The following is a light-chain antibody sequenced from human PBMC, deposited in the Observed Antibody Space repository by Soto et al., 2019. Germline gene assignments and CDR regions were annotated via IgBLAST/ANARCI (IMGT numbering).Light chain of an antibody. J-gene: IGLJ2*01. Sequence: QSGLTQPASVSGSPGQSITISCTGTSNDVGGYAYVSWYQQYPGKAPKLVISEVSNRPSGVSHRFSGSRSGNTASLTISGLQAEDEADYYCSSYTGDTTPVFGGGTKLTVL. CDR3: SSYTGDTTPV. V-gene: IGLV2-14*01. CDR2: EVS. CDR1: SNDVGGYAY.